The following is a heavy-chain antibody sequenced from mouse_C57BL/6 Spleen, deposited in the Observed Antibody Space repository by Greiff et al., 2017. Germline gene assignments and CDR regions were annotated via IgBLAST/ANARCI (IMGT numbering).Heavy chain of an antibody. Sequence: EVKLQESGPGLVKPSQSLSLTCSVTGYSITSGYYWNWIRQFPGNKLEWMGYISYDGSNNYNPSPKNRISITRDTSKNQFFLKLNSVTTEDTATYYCARDFYTKKTWYFDVWGTGTTVTVSS. D-gene: IGHD1-1*01. CDR3: ARDFYTKKTWYFDV. J-gene: IGHJ1*03. CDR2: ISYDGSN. CDR1: GYSITSGYY. V-gene: IGHV3-6*01.